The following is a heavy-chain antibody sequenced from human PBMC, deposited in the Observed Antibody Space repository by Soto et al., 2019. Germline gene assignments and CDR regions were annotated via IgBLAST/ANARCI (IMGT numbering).Heavy chain of an antibody. D-gene: IGHD1-1*01. CDR3: ASWKEEPGPDNHDY. CDR1: GFTFSSYG. CDR2: ISYDGSNK. V-gene: IGHV3-30*03. Sequence: GGSLRLSCAASGFTFSSYGMHWVRQAPGKGLEWVAVISYDGSNKYYADSVKGRFTISRDNSKNTLYLQMNSLRAEDTAVYYCASWKEEPGPDNHDYWGQGTLVTVSS. J-gene: IGHJ4*02.